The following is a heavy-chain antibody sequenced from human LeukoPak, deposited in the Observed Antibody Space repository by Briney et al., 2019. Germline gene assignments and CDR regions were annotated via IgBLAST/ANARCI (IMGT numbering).Heavy chain of an antibody. V-gene: IGHV3-30*04. CDR1: GFTFSSYA. CDR3: ARDDGGRSADYYFDY. D-gene: IGHD2-15*01. J-gene: IGHJ4*02. Sequence: PGRSLRLSCAASGFTFSSYAIHWVRQAPGKGLEWVAAISYDGRDKHHADSVKGRFIISRDNSKNTLYLQMNSLRAEDTAVYYCARDDGGRSADYYFDYWGQGTLVTVSS. CDR2: ISYDGRDK.